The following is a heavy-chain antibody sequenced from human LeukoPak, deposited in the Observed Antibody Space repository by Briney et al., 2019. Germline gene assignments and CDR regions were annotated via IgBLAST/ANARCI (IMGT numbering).Heavy chain of an antibody. CDR3: ARKAGTTYNWFDP. V-gene: IGHV3-21*01. CDR2: ISSSSSYI. CDR1: GFTFSSYE. Sequence: PGGSLRLSCAASGFTFSSYEMNWVRQAPGKGLEWVSSISSSSSYIYYADSVKGRFTISRDNAKNSLYLQMNSLRAEDTAVYYCARKAGTTYNWFDPWGQGTLVTVSS. J-gene: IGHJ5*02. D-gene: IGHD1-1*01.